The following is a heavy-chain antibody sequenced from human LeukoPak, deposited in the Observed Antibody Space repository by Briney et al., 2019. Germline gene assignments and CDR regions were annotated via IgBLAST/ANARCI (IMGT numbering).Heavy chain of an antibody. J-gene: IGHJ4*02. Sequence: GASVKVSCKASGYTLTSQDINWVRQATGQGLEWMGWMNPNNGNTAYAQKFQGRVTMTRNTSINTAYMELSSLRSEDTAAYYCARRYSSGRFDYWGQGTLVTVSS. D-gene: IGHD6-19*01. CDR3: ARRYSSGRFDY. V-gene: IGHV1-8*01. CDR2: MNPNNGNT. CDR1: GYTLTSQD.